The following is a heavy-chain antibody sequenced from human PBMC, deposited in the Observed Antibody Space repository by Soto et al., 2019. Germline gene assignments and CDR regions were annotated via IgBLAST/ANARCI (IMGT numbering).Heavy chain of an antibody. V-gene: IGHV1-8*01. D-gene: IGHD3-10*01. J-gene: IGHJ4*02. Sequence: ASVKVSCKASGYTFTSYDINWVRQATGQGFEWMGWMNPNSGNTGYAQKFQGRVTMTRDTSITTAYMELRSLRPEDTAVYYCARDAPLPGSGSYYTPKTDDDYWGQGTLVTVSS. CDR2: MNPNSGNT. CDR1: GYTFTSYD. CDR3: ARDAPLPGSGSYYTPKTDDDY.